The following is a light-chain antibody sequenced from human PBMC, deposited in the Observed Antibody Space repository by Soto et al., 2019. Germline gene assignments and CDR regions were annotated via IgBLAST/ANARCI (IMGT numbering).Light chain of an antibody. V-gene: IGKV3-20*01. CDR2: DAS. CDR1: QSVANNY. CDR3: EQYGSTPLT. J-gene: IGKJ4*01. Sequence: EIVLTQSPGPLSLSPGERATLSCRASQSVANNYLAWYQQKPGQAPRFLMYDASSRATGIPDRFSDSGSGTDFTLTISRLEPEDFAVYYCEQYGSTPLTVGGGTKVEIK.